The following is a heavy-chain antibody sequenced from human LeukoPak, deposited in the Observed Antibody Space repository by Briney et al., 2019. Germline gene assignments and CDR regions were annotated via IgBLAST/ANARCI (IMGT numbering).Heavy chain of an antibody. CDR3: ARDRDYYDSIAEYYFDY. D-gene: IGHD3-22*01. CDR1: GYTFTSYG. CDR2: ISAYNGNT. Sequence: ASVKVSCKASGYTFTSYGISWVRQAPGQGLEWMGWISAYNGNTNYAQKLQGRVTMTTDTSTSTAYMDLRSLRSDDTAVYYCARDRDYYDSIAEYYFDYWGQGTLVTVSS. V-gene: IGHV1-18*01. J-gene: IGHJ4*02.